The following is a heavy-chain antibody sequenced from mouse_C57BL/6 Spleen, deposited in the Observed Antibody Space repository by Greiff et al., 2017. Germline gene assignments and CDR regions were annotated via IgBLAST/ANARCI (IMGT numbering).Heavy chain of an antibody. V-gene: IGHV5-9-1*02. Sequence: EVQLVESGEGLVKPGGSLKLSCAASGFTFSSYAMSWVRQTPEKRLEWVAYISSGGDYIYYADTVKGRFTISRDNARNTLYLQMSSLKSEDTAMYYCTRVHSSVYAMDYWGQGTSVTVSS. CDR3: TRVHSSVYAMDY. D-gene: IGHD3-2*02. CDR1: GFTFSSYA. CDR2: ISSGGDYI. J-gene: IGHJ4*01.